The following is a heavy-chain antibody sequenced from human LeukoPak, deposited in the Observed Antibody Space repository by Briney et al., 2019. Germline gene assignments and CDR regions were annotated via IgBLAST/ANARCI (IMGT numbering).Heavy chain of an antibody. CDR3: VKDATASPYFHWFDN. J-gene: IGHJ4*02. V-gene: IGHV3-23*01. Sequence: GGSLRLSCAASGFTFSSYAMNWVRQAPGKGLEWVAGISSGDRTFHAESVKGRFTISRDKSKDTLYLQMNSLRAEDTAVYYCVKDATASPYFHWFDNWGQGTQVIVSS. CDR2: ISSGDRT. D-gene: IGHD3-9*01. CDR1: GFTFSSYA.